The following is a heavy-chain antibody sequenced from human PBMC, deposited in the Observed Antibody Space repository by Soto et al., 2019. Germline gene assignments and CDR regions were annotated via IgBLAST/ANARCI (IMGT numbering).Heavy chain of an antibody. D-gene: IGHD6-19*01. Sequence: QTLSLPCAISGDSVSSNSAAWNLIRQSPSRGLEWLGRTYYRSKWYNDYAVSVKSRITINPDTSKNQFSLQLNSVTPEDTAVYYCARGRREWLSNYYGMDVWGQGTTVTVSS. CDR2: TYYRSKWYN. CDR3: ARGRREWLSNYYGMDV. CDR1: GDSVSSNSAA. J-gene: IGHJ6*02. V-gene: IGHV6-1*01.